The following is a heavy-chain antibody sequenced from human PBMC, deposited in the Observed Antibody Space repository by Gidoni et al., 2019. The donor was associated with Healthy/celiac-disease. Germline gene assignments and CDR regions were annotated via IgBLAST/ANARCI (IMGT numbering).Heavy chain of an antibody. V-gene: IGHV3-23*01. J-gene: IGHJ4*02. D-gene: IGHD5-12*01. CDR3: AKEGYPSNDY. Sequence: EVQLLESGGGLVQPGGSLRPSGAAPGFTFSSCAMSWVRPAPGEGLEWVSGISGSGGNTYYADSVKGRFTISRDNSKSTLYLQMNSLRAEDTAVYYCAKEGYPSNDYWGQGTLVTVSS. CDR2: ISGSGGNT. CDR1: GFTFSSCA.